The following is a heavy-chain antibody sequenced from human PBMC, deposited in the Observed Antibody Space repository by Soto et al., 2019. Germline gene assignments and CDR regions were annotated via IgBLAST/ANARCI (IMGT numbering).Heavy chain of an antibody. V-gene: IGHV4-34*02. D-gene: IGHD3-10*01. CDR2: INHIGST. CDR3: ARGYYGSGSSPYAFEI. J-gene: IGHJ3*02. CDR1: GGTFSGYY. Sequence: QVQLQQWGAGLLKPSETLSLTCAVYGGTFSGYYWSWIRQPPGKGGEWIGEINHIGSTNYIPSLKSRVTISLDTSENQFSLKLSSVTAADTAVYYCARGYYGSGSSPYAFEIWGQGTMVTVSS.